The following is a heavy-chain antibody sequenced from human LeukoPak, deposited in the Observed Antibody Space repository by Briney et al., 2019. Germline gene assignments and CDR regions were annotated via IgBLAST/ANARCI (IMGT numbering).Heavy chain of an antibody. CDR1: GFTFDDYA. V-gene: IGHV3-9*01. D-gene: IGHD3-10*01. CDR3: AKGHSDYYGSGSYYDY. CDR2: ISWNSGSI. Sequence: GGSLRLSCAASGFTFDDYAMHWVRQAPGKGLEWVSGISWNSGSIGYADSVKGRFTISRDNAKNSLYLQMNSLRAEDTALYYCAKGHSDYYGSGSYYDYWGQGTLVTVSS. J-gene: IGHJ4*02.